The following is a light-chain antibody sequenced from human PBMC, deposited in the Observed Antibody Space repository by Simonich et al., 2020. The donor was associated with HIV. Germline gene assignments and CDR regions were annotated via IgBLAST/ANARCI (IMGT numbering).Light chain of an antibody. CDR2: KAS. J-gene: IGKJ4*01. Sequence: DIQMTQSPSTLSASVGDRVTTTCRASQSISSWLAWYQQKPGKAPKRLIYKASSLESGVPSRCSGSGSGTEFTLTISSLQPDDFATYYCQQYNSYSPTLTFGGGTKVEIK. CDR3: QQYNSYSPTLT. CDR1: QSISSW. V-gene: IGKV1-5*03.